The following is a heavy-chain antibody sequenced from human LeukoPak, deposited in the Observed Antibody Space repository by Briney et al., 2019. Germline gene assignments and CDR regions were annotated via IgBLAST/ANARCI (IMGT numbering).Heavy chain of an antibody. CDR3: AKDRGDYTNWFDP. CDR1: GFTFSSYA. J-gene: IGHJ5*02. V-gene: IGHV3-23*01. CDR2: ISDSGGRA. D-gene: IGHD4-17*01. Sequence: GGSLRLSCAASGFTFSSYAMNWVRQAPGKGLEWVSTISDSGGRAYYADSVKGRFTISRDNSKNTLYLQMNSPRAEDTAIYYCAKDRGDYTNWFDPWGQGTLVTVSS.